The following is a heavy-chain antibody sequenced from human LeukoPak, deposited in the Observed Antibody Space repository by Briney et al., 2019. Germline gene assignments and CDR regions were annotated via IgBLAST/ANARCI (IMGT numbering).Heavy chain of an antibody. CDR3: ARPSYGASDY. V-gene: IGHV5-51*01. Sequence: GESLRISCKGSGYRFTKSWIGWVRQMPGKGLEWLGIIYPDDSRTRYSPSFQGQVTISADKSITTAYLQWTSLKASDTAMYYCARPSYGASDYWGQGTLVTVSS. D-gene: IGHD4-17*01. J-gene: IGHJ4*02. CDR2: IYPDDSRT. CDR1: GYRFTKSW.